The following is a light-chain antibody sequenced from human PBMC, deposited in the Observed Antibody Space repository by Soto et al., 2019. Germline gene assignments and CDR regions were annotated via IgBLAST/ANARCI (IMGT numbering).Light chain of an antibody. CDR1: SSNIGSNT. J-gene: IGLJ2*01. CDR2: GSN. Sequence: QSVLTQPPSASGTPGQRVTISCSGGSSNIGSNTVNWYQQLPGTAPKLLISGSNQRPSGVPDRFSGSKSVTSGSLAISGLQSEDEDDYCCAAWDDSLNGLVLFGGGTKLTVL. CDR3: AAWDDSLNGLVL. V-gene: IGLV1-44*01.